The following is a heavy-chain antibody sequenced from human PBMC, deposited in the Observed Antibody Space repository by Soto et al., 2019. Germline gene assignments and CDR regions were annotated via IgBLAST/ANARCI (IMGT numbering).Heavy chain of an antibody. J-gene: IGHJ6*02. V-gene: IGHV3-23*01. CDR1: GFTFSSYA. CDR3: AKAGTAGTGGVTYDYYYGMDV. D-gene: IGHD2-8*02. CDR2: ISGSGGST. Sequence: EVQLLESGGGLVQPGGSLRLSCAASGFTFSSYAMSWVRQAPGKGLEWVSAISGSGGSTYYADSVKGRFTISRDNSKNTLYLQMNSLRAEDTAVYYCAKAGTAGTGGVTYDYYYGMDVWGQGITVTVSS.